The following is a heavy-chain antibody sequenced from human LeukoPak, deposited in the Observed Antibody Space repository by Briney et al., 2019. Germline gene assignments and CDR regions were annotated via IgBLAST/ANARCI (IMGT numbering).Heavy chain of an antibody. CDR1: GHSFTTYW. D-gene: IGHD5-12*01. Sequence: GESLKISCKHFGHSFTTYWIGWVRQMPGKGLEWMGIIYPGDSDTRYSPSFQGQVTISADKSITTAYLQWSGLKASDTAMYYCAKQAGSGYSGYNYWGQGTLVTVSS. CDR3: AKQAGSGYSGYNY. CDR2: IYPGDSDT. J-gene: IGHJ4*02. V-gene: IGHV5-51*01.